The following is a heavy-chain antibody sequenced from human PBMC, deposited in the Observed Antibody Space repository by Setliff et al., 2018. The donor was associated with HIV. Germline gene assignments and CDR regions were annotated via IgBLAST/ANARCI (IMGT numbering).Heavy chain of an antibody. V-gene: IGHV3-23*01. J-gene: IGHJ4*02. CDR3: AKDPRAAVATICDY. Sequence: PGGSLRPSCEASGFAFSSNAMSWVRQSPGKGLEWVSSLSDSGGTTFYVDSVKGRFTISRDNSKNTLYLQMNSLRVEDTAVYHCAKDPRAAVATICDYWGQGTLVTSPQ. CDR2: LSDSGGTT. CDR1: GFAFSSNA. D-gene: IGHD5-12*01.